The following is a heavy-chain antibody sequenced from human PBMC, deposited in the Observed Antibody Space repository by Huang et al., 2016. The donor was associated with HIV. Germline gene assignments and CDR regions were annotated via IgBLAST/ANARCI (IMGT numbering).Heavy chain of an antibody. CDR2: MSEGSNNR. CDR3: AKDADTSGYDVLGPFGS. Sequence: EVLLLESGGGLVEPGGSLRIPCVASGVTVCSYAMSWVLRVPCMGMELVSGMSEGSNNRYSAHSVKGRFAVARDDSTNTLYLQMNSLRAEDTAVYYCAKDADTSGYDVLGPFGSWGQGTLVTVSS. D-gene: IGHD3-3*01. CDR1: GVTVCSYA. V-gene: IGHV3-23*01. J-gene: IGHJ4*02.